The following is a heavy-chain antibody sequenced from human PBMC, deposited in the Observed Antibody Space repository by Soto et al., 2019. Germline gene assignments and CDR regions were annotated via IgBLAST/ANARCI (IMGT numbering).Heavy chain of an antibody. J-gene: IGHJ4*02. CDR2: ISAYNGNP. CDR3: ARDRYCSGGSCYHFDY. CDR1: GYTFTSYG. D-gene: IGHD2-15*01. V-gene: IGHV1-18*01. Sequence: QVQLVQSGAEVKKPGASVKVSCKASGYTFTSYGISWVRQAPGQGLEWLGWISAYNGNPNYAQKLQGRVTMTTDTSTSTAYMELRSRRSDDTAVYYCARDRYCSGGSCYHFDYWGQGTLVTVSS.